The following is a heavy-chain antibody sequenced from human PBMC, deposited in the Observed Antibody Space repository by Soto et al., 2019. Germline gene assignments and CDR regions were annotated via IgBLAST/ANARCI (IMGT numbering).Heavy chain of an antibody. V-gene: IGHV3-23*01. D-gene: IGHD3-3*01. CDR2: NSGSGGST. CDR3: AKVIGYDEFWSGFNWFDP. Sequence: EVQLLESGGGLVQPGGSLRLSCAASGFTFNSYAMSWVRQAPGKGLEWVSANSGSGGSTYYADSVKGRFTISRDNSKNTLYLQMNSLRAEDTAVYYCAKVIGYDEFWSGFNWFDPWGQGTLVTVSS. CDR1: GFTFNSYA. J-gene: IGHJ5*02.